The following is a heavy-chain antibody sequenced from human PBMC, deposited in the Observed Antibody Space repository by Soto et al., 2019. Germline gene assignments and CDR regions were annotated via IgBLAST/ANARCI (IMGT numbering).Heavy chain of an antibody. Sequence: SETLSLTCTVSSGSINENYYWNWIRQSPGKGLEWIGYVFHTGTTHYNPSLESRVTLSISTSKNQFSLTLTSVAASDTAIYYCARAQISPTLRTFDVWGPGTMVTV. CDR3: ARAQISPTLRTFDV. V-gene: IGHV4-59*01. CDR2: VFHTGTT. CDR1: SGSINENYY. J-gene: IGHJ3*01. D-gene: IGHD2-15*01.